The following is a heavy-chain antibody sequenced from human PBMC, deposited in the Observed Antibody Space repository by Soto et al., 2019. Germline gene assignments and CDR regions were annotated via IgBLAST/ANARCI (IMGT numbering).Heavy chain of an antibody. CDR1: GYSFTSYV. CDR2: IKPGTGET. CDR3: ARGYYYDSSGYYFDN. J-gene: IGHJ4*02. D-gene: IGHD3-22*01. Sequence: ASVKVSCKTSGYSFTSYVIHWVRQAPGERLEWMGWIKPGTGETKYLQKLQGRVTISRDTSANIVYMELSSLRSEDTAVYYCARGYYYDSSGYYFDNWGKGTLVTVSS. V-gene: IGHV1-3*01.